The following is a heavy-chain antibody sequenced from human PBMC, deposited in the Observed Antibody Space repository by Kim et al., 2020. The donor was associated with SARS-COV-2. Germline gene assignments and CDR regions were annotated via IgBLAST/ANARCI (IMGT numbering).Heavy chain of an antibody. D-gene: IGHD3-3*01. CDR1: GGTFSSYA. Sequence: SVKVSCKASGGTFSSYAISWVRQAPGQGLEWMGGIIPIFGTANYAQKFQGRVTITADESTSTAYMELSSLRSEDTAVYYCARGEAPYDFWSGYYLDYWGQGTLVTVSS. CDR3: ARGEAPYDFWSGYYLDY. CDR2: IIPIFGTA. J-gene: IGHJ4*02. V-gene: IGHV1-69*13.